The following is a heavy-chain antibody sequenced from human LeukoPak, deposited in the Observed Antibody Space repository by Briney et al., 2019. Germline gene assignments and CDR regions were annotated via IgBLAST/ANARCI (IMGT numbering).Heavy chain of an antibody. J-gene: IGHJ4*02. CDR3: ARAGGTLDY. CDR2: IYYSGST. Sequence: SETLSLTCTVSAGSISSYYWSWIRQPPGKGLEWIGYIYYSGSTNYNPSLKSRVTISVDTSKNQFSLKLSSVTAADTAVYYCARAGGTLDYWGQGTLVTVSS. CDR1: AGSISSYY. D-gene: IGHD2-15*01. V-gene: IGHV4-59*01.